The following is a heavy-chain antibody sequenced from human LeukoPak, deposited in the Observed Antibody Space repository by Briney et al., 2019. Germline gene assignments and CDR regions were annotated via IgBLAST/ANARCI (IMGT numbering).Heavy chain of an antibody. J-gene: IGHJ3*02. D-gene: IGHD6-13*01. CDR2: IYPGDSDT. CDR3: ARAPREEQNAFDI. CDR1: GYSFTSYW. Sequence: GESLKISCKGSGYSFTSYWIGWVRQMPGKGLEWMGIIYPGDSDTRYSPSFQGQVTISADKSISTAYLQWSSLKASDTAVYYCARAPREEQNAFDIWGQGTMVTVSS. V-gene: IGHV5-51*01.